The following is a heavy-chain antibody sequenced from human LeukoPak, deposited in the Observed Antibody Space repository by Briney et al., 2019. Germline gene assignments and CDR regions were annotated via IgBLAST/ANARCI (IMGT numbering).Heavy chain of an antibody. CDR2: INHSGST. CDR3: ARGEMSSSSDFDY. J-gene: IGHJ4*02. V-gene: IGHV4-34*01. CDR1: GGSFSGYY. D-gene: IGHD6-6*01. Sequence: PSETLSLTCAVYGGSFSGYYWSWIRQPPGKGLEWTGEINHSGSTNYNPSLKSRVTISVDTSKNQFSLKLSSVTAADTAVYYCARGEMSSSSDFDYWGQGTLVTVSS.